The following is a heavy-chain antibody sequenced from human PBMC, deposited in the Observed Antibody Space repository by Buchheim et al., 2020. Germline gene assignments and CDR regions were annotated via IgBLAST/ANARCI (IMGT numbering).Heavy chain of an antibody. D-gene: IGHD6-13*01. CDR3: ARDGAAAWEDWFDP. CDR1: GFTFSSYA. CDR2: ISYDGSNK. Sequence: QVQLVESGGGVVQPGRSLRLSCAASGFTFSSYAMHWVRQAPGKGLEWVAVISYDGSNKYYADSVKGRFTISSDNSKNTLYLQMNSLRAEDTAVYYCARDGAAAWEDWFDPWGQGTL. V-gene: IGHV3-30-3*01. J-gene: IGHJ5*02.